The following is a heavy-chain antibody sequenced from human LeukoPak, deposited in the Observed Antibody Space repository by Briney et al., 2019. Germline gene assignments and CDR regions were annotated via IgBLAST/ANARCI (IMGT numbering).Heavy chain of an antibody. CDR2: LTGDGGRT. V-gene: IGHV3-64D*06. Sequence: GGSLRLSCSASGFTFSPYAMHWVRQAPGKGLECVSALTGDGGRTYYADSVKGRFTISRDNSKNTLYLQMSSLRVEDTAVYYCVKDPFYGGNPLYYFDYWGQGTLVAVSS. J-gene: IGHJ4*02. CDR3: VKDPFYGGNPLYYFDY. D-gene: IGHD4-23*01. CDR1: GFTFSPYA.